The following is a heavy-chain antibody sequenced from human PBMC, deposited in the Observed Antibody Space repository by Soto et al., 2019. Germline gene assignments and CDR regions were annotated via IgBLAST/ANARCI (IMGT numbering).Heavy chain of an antibody. D-gene: IGHD3-3*01. CDR3: ARHDDFWSGYHFDY. Sequence: SQTLSLTCAISGDSVSSKSAAWNWIRQSPSRGLEWLGRTYYRSKWYNEYAVSVKSRIIINPDTSKNQFSLQLNSVTPEDTAVYYCARHDDFWSGYHFDYWGQGTLVTVSS. CDR2: TYYRSKWYN. V-gene: IGHV6-1*01. CDR1: GDSVSSKSAA. J-gene: IGHJ4*02.